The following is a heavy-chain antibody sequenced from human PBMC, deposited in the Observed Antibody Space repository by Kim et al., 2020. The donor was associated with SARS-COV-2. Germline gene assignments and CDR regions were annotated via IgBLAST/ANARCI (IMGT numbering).Heavy chain of an antibody. CDR2: ISGSGGST. Sequence: GGSLRLSCAASGFTFSSYAMSWVRQAPGKGLEWVSAISGSGGSTYYADSVKGRFTISRDNSKNTLYLQMNSLRAEDTAVYYCAKDIGDIVVVPAAVQTLDYWGQGTLVTVSS. D-gene: IGHD2-2*01. V-gene: IGHV3-23*01. CDR1: GFTFSSYA. J-gene: IGHJ4*02. CDR3: AKDIGDIVVVPAAVQTLDY.